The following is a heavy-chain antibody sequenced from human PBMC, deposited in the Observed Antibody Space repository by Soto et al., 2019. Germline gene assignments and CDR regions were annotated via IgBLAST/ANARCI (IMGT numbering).Heavy chain of an antibody. CDR1: GGSSSSFY. D-gene: IGHD2-2*02. V-gene: IGHV4-59*01. J-gene: IGHJ4*02. CDR2: IYYSGST. CDR3: ARLGTGYCSSTSCYSAFDY. Sequence: QVQLQESGPGLVKPSETLSLTCTVSGGSSSSFYWSWIRQPPGKGLEWIGYIYYSGSTNYNPSLKSRVTISVDTSKNQFSLKLSSVTAADTAVYYCARLGTGYCSSTSCYSAFDYWGQGTLVTVSS.